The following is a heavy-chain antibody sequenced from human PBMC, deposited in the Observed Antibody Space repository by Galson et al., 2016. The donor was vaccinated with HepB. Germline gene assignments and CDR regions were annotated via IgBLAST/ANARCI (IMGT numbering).Heavy chain of an antibody. CDR1: GFTFYNYA. V-gene: IGHV3-48*02. Sequence: SLRLSCAASGFTFYNYAMDWVRQAPGGGLEWISYISSSGGTIYYADSVKGRFTISRDNAKNSLYLQMNSLGDKDTAVYYCARAGSSWYFDYWGQGTLVTVSS. D-gene: IGHD6-13*01. CDR3: ARAGSSWYFDY. J-gene: IGHJ4*02. CDR2: ISSSGGTI.